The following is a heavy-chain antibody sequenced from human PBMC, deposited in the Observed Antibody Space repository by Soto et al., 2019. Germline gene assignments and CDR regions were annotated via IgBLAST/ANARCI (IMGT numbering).Heavy chain of an antibody. J-gene: IGHJ4*02. V-gene: IGHV1-69*08. D-gene: IGHD3-22*01. Sequence: QVQLVQSGAEVKKPGSSVKVSCKASGGTFSSYTISWVRQAPGKGLEWMGRIIPILGIANYAQKFQGRVTITADKYTSKAYMELSSLRSEDTAVYYCAREEDDSIGHAPPTEYWGQGTLVTVSS. CDR2: IIPILGIA. CDR3: AREEDDSIGHAPPTEY. CDR1: GGTFSSYT.